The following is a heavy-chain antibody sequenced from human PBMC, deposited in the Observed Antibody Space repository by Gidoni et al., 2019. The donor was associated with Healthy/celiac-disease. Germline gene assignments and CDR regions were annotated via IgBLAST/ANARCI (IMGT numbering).Heavy chain of an antibody. CDR1: GGSISSSSYY. CDR2: IYYSGST. D-gene: IGHD3-22*01. J-gene: IGHJ4*02. CDR3: ARHTYYYDSSGYSRFDY. V-gene: IGHV4-39*01. Sequence: QLQLQESGPGLVKPSETLSLTCTVSGGSISSSSYYWGWIRQPPGKGREWIGSIYYSGSTYYNPSLKSRVTISVDTSKNQFSLKLSSVTAADTAVYYCARHTYYYDSSGYSRFDYWGQGTLVTVSS.